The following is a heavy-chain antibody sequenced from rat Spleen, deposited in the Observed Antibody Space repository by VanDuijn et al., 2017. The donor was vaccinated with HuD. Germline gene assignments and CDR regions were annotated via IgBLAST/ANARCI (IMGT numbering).Heavy chain of an antibody. J-gene: IGHJ4*01. D-gene: IGHD1-1*01. CDR1: GFIFGDFY. V-gene: IGHV5-22*01. CDR2: IKFEDFTP. CDR3: ARHVSYCPDA. Sequence: EVQLVESDGGLVQPGRSLKLSCAASGFIFGDFYMAWVRQAPTKGLEWVATIKFEDFTPYYGDSVMGRFTISRDDGEGTLYLQMNSLRSEDTATYYCARHVSYCPDAWGQGASVTVSS.